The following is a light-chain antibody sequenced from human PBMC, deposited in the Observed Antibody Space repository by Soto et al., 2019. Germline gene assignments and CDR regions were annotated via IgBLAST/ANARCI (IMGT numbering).Light chain of an antibody. Sequence: QSVLTQPPSVSGAPGQGVTISCTGSSSNIGAGYDVHWYQQLPGTAPKLLIYGNSNRPSGVPDRFSGSKSGTSASLAITGLQAEDEADYYCQSYDSSVSKVVFGGGTKLTVL. CDR1: SSNIGAGYD. CDR2: GNS. J-gene: IGLJ2*01. V-gene: IGLV1-40*01. CDR3: QSYDSSVSKVV.